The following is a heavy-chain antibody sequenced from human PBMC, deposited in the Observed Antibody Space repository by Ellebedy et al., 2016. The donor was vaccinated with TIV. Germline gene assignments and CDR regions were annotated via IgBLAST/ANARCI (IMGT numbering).Heavy chain of an antibody. V-gene: IGHV3-48*02. CDR3: ARSRGPCDTINCRPYYFDY. D-gene: IGHD1-1*01. J-gene: IGHJ4*02. CDR1: GFTFSTYS. Sequence: GGSLRLSXAASGFTFSTYSMNWVRQAPGKGLEWVAFIRSSTNSISYADSVKGRFTISRDDAENSLYLQMNSLRDEDTAVYYCARSRGPCDTINCRPYYFDYWGQGTLVTVSS. CDR2: IRSSTNSI.